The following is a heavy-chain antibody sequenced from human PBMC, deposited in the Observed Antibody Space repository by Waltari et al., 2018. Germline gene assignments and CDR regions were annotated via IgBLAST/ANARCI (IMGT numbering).Heavy chain of an antibody. J-gene: IGHJ5*02. Sequence: QVQLVESGGGVVQPGRSLRLSCAASGFTFSSYAMHWVRQAPGKGLGWWAVISYDGSNKYYADSVKGRFTISRDNSKNTLYLQMNSLRAEDTAVYYCARDSYSSSFRGWFDPWGQGTLVTVSS. CDR3: ARDSYSSSFRGWFDP. CDR2: ISYDGSNK. CDR1: GFTFSSYA. V-gene: IGHV3-30-3*01. D-gene: IGHD6-13*01.